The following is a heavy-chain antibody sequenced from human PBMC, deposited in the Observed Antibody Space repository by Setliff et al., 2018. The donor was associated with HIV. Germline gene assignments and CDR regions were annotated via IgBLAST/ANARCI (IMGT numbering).Heavy chain of an antibody. CDR2: INPKSGVA. J-gene: IGHJ5*02. V-gene: IGHV1-2*06. CDR1: GYTFTDFY. D-gene: IGHD5-12*01. Sequence: VASVKVSCKASGYTFTDFYIHWMRQAPGQGLEWMGRINPKSGVANYLKRFEGRVTMTSDTSTNTAHMELIRPRFDDTAVYYCARAHYLVAETRNWFDPWGQGTLVTVSS. CDR3: ARAHYLVAETRNWFDP.